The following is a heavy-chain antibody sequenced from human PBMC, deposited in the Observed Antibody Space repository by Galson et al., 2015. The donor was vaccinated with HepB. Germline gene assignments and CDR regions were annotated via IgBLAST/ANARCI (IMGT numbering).Heavy chain of an antibody. J-gene: IGHJ4*02. CDR1: GGSISSGSCY. CDR3: ARKKGAAAGTGYFDY. Sequence: TLSLTCTVSGGSISSGSCYWSWIRQPAGKGLEWIGRIYTSGSTNYNPSLKSRVTISVDTSKNQFSLKLSSVTAADTAVYYCARKKGAAAGTGYFDYWGQGTLVTVSS. CDR2: IYTSGST. V-gene: IGHV4-61*02. D-gene: IGHD6-13*01.